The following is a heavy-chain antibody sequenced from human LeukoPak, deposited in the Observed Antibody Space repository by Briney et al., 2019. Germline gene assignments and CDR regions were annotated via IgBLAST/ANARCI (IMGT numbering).Heavy chain of an antibody. CDR3: ARGRGYYDSSGYYYDGYFQH. V-gene: IGHV1-18*01. Sequence: ASVKVSCKASGYTFTSYGISWVRQAPGQGLEGMGWISAYNGNTNYAQKLQGRVTMTTDTSTSTAYMELSSLRSDDTAVYYCARGRGYYDSSGYYYDGYFQHWGQGTLVTVSS. D-gene: IGHD3-22*01. J-gene: IGHJ1*01. CDR1: GYTFTSYG. CDR2: ISAYNGNT.